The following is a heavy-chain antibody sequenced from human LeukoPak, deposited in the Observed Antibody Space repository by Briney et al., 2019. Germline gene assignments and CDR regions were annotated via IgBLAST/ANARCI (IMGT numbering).Heavy chain of an antibody. D-gene: IGHD6-19*01. CDR1: GNTFTGYY. CDR2: INPNSGGT. Sequence: ASVKVSCKASGNTFTGYYMHWVRQAPGQGLEWMGWINPNSGGTNYAQKFQGRVTMTRDTSISTAYMELSRLRSDDTAVYYCARLGIAVEDAFDIWGQGTMVTVSS. CDR3: ARLGIAVEDAFDI. V-gene: IGHV1-2*02. J-gene: IGHJ3*02.